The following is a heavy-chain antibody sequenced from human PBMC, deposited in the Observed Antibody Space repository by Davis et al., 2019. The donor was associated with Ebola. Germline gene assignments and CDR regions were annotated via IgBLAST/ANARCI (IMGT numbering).Heavy chain of an antibody. J-gene: IGHJ3*02. Sequence: GESPKTPCAAPGFILSSSAMHWVRQAPGKGLEFASGINDYGDRPHYGDSVKGRFSISRDDSKSTVHLQMSGLRVEDTALYYCVKDRSGKYAFDIWGQGTMVTVSS. CDR1: GFILSSSA. V-gene: IGHV3-64D*08. D-gene: IGHD4-23*01. CDR2: INDYGDRP. CDR3: VKDRSGKYAFDI.